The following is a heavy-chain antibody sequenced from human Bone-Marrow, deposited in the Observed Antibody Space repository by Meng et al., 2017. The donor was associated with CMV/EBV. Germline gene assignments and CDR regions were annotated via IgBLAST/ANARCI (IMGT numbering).Heavy chain of an antibody. D-gene: IGHD3/OR15-3a*01. CDR1: GFTFSSYA. J-gene: IGHJ3*02. CDR3: ARSGIYVISGHNDI. Sequence: GGSLRLSCAASGFTFSSYAMSWVRQAPGKGLEWVSVIYSGGSSTYYADSVKGRFTISRDNSKNTLYLQMNSLRAEDTAVYYCARSGIYVISGHNDIWGQGTMVTVSS. CDR2: IYSGGSST. V-gene: IGHV3-23*03.